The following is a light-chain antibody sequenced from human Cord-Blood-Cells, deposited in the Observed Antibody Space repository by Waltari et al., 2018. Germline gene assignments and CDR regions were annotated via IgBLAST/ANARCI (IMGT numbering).Light chain of an antibody. J-gene: IGKJ2*01. CDR1: QGISSA. V-gene: IGKV1-13*02. CDR2: DSS. Sequence: AIQLTQSPSSLSASVGDRVTITCRASQGISSALAWYQQKPAKAPKLLIYDSSSLESGVPSRFSRIGSGTDFTLTISSLQPEDFATYYCPQFNSYPYTFGQGTKLEIK. CDR3: PQFNSYPYT.